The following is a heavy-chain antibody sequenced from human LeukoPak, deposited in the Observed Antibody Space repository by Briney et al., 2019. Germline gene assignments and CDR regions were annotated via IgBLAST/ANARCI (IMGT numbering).Heavy chain of an antibody. CDR3: AKGYCGGDCPIDY. V-gene: IGHV3-30*18. D-gene: IGHD2-21*02. J-gene: IGHJ4*02. CDR2: ISYDGSNK. CDR1: GFSFDTYA. Sequence: GRSLRLSCAASGFSFDTYAMHWVRQAPGKGLEWVAVISYDGSNKYYADSVKGRFTISRDNSKNTLYLQMNSLRAEDTAVYYCAKGYCGGDCPIDYWGQGTLVTVSS.